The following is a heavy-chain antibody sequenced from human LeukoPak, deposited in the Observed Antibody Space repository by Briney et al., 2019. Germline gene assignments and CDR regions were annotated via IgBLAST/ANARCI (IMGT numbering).Heavy chain of an antibody. D-gene: IGHD7-27*01. V-gene: IGHV3-33*06. J-gene: IGHJ4*02. CDR2: IWYDGTNK. Sequence: GMSLRLSCAVSGFTLSNYGMHWVRPAPGSGLEWVAIIWYDGTNKYYADSVRGRFTVSRDSSKNTLYLQMNSLRAEDTAVYYCAKSGRNWAYLEYWGQGTLVTVSS. CDR3: AKSGRNWAYLEY. CDR1: GFTLSNYG.